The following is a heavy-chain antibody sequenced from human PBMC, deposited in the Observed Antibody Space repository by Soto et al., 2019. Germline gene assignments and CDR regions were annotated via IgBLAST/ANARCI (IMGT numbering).Heavy chain of an antibody. D-gene: IGHD3-9*01. V-gene: IGHV3-33*01. CDR1: GFTFSSYG. CDR3: ARGAFDDIFYYYYGMDV. Sequence: GGSLRLSCAASGFTFSSYGMHWVRQAPGKGLEWVAVIWYDGSNKYYADSVKGRFTISRDNSKNTLYLQMNSLRAEDTAVFYCARGAFDDIFYYYYGMDVWGQGTTVTVSS. J-gene: IGHJ6*02. CDR2: IWYDGSNK.